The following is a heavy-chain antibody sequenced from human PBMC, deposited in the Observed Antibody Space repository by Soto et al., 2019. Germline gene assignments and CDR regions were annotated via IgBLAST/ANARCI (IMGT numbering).Heavy chain of an antibody. J-gene: IGHJ5*02. V-gene: IGHV4-30-4*01. CDR3: ARSIGRNSFDP. Sequence: QVQLQESSPGLVKPSQTLSLTCTVSGGSISSGDYYWRWIRQAPGKGPEWIGHIYYMGNTYYNQSLKNRLTISEDSSKTQYSLKLSYVIAADTAVDYCARSIGRNSFDPWRQGTQVTVSS. CDR2: IYYMGNT. CDR1: GGSISSGDYY. D-gene: IGHD1-7*01.